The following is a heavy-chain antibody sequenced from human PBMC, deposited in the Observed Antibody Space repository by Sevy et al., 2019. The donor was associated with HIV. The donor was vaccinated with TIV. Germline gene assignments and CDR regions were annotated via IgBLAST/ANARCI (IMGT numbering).Heavy chain of an antibody. CDR3: AKDRAAMVGDAFDI. D-gene: IGHD5-18*01. CDR2: FGGSGVST. V-gene: IGHV3-23*01. Sequence: GGSLRLSCAASGFPFSSYAMSWVRQAPGKGLEWVSAFGGSGVSTYYADSVKGRFTISRDNSKNRLYLQMNSLRAEDTAVYYCAKDRAAMVGDAFDIWGQGTMVTVSS. CDR1: GFPFSSYA. J-gene: IGHJ3*02.